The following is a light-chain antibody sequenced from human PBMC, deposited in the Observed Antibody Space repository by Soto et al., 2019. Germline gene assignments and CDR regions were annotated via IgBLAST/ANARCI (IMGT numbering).Light chain of an antibody. CDR2: EAS. CDR1: QSISSW. J-gene: IGKJ2*01. CDR3: QQYNDSFPFT. Sequence: DIQMPQSPSTLSASVGDRVTITCRASQSISSWLAWYQQKPGAAPKLLIYEASTLESGVPSRFSGSRSGTEFTLTVSSLQPDDFATYYCQQYNDSFPFTFGQGTKVDIK. V-gene: IGKV1-5*03.